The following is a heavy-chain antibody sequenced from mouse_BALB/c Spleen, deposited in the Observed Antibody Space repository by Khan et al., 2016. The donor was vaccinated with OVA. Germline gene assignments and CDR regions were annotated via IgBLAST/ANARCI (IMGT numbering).Heavy chain of an antibody. D-gene: IGHD1-2*01. CDR3: ASDGLLRRPYFDY. J-gene: IGHJ2*01. Sequence: EVELVESGGGLVMPGGSLKLSCAASGFTFSDYYMYWVRQTPDKRLEWVATISDGGSYTCYPDSVKGRFTISRDNAKNNLYLQMSSLKSEDTAMYYCASDGLLRRPYFDYWGQGTTLTVSS. CDR1: GFTFSDYY. V-gene: IGHV5-4*02. CDR2: ISDGGSYT.